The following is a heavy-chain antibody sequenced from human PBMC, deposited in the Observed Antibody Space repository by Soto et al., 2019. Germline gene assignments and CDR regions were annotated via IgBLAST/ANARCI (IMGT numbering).Heavy chain of an antibody. CDR3: AARRAYGDYVGGY. Sequence: PGGSLRLSCAASGFTFSSYAMSCVRQAPGKGLEWVSAISGSGGSTYYADSVKGRFTISRDNSKNTLYLQMNSLRAEDTAVYYCAARRAYGDYVGGYWGQGTLVTVSS. V-gene: IGHV3-23*01. D-gene: IGHD4-17*01. CDR2: ISGSGGST. CDR1: GFTFSSYA. J-gene: IGHJ4*02.